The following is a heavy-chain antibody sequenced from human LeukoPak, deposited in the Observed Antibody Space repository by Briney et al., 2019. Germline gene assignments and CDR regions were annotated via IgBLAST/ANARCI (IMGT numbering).Heavy chain of an antibody. V-gene: IGHV4-4*07. CDR3: ARAVVVVPAATREYYYMDV. Sequence: PSETLSLTCTVSGGSISSYYWRWLRQPAGKGLEWIGRIYTSGSTNYNPSLKSRVTISVDKSKNQFSLKLSSVTAADTAVYYCARAVVVVPAATREYYYMDVWGKGTTVTVSS. J-gene: IGHJ6*03. CDR2: IYTSGST. D-gene: IGHD2-2*01. CDR1: GGSISSYY.